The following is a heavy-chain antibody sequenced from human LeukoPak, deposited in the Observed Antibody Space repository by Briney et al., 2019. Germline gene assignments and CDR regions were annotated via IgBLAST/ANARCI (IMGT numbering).Heavy chain of an antibody. J-gene: IGHJ4*02. CDR1: GFTFSSYS. V-gene: IGHV3-21*01. CDR3: AREVRGYSWWVDY. D-gene: IGHD5-18*01. CDR2: ISSSSSYI. Sequence: PGGSLRLSCAASGFTFSSYSMNWVRQAPGKGLEWVSSISSSSSYIYYADSVKGRFTISRDNAKNSPYLQMNSLRAEDTAVYYCAREVRGYSWWVDYWGQGTLVTVSS.